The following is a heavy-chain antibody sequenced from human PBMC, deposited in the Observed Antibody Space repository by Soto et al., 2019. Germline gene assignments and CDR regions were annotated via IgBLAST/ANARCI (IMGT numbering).Heavy chain of an antibody. CDR2: IQQDGSEK. V-gene: IGHV3-7*03. J-gene: IGHJ4*02. Sequence: EVQLVESGGGLVQPGGSLRLSCAASRFTFSTYWLSWVRKPQGKGLEGVANIQQDGSEKYYVDSVKGRFTISRDNAKNALYLQMNSLRAEDTAVYYCARGGRIRASGWFDYWGQGTLVTVSS. CDR3: ARGGRIRASGWFDY. CDR1: RFTFSTYW. D-gene: IGHD6-19*01.